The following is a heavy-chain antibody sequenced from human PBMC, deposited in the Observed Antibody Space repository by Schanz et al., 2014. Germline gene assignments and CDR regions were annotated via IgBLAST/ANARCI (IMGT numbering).Heavy chain of an antibody. CDR1: GFGFSSYS. Sequence: VQLVESGGGVVQPGRSLRLSCAASGFGFSSYSMNWVRQAPGKGLEWVSFIYIGGNTYYADSVKGRFTISRDNSKNTVYIQMNSLRAEDTAVYYCARGGPAYYFDDWGQGTLVTVSS. CDR3: ARGGPAYYFDD. CDR2: IYIGGNT. J-gene: IGHJ4*02. V-gene: IGHV3-66*01.